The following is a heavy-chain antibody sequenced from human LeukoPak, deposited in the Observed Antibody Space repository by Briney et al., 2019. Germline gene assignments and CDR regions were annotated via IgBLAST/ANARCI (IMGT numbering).Heavy chain of an antibody. Sequence: ALVKVSCKASGYTFTDYYIHWVRQAPGQGREWVGWINPNSGATDYAQKFQGRVTMTRDTSINTAFMDLSRLRSDDTAVYYCAREYGIGNAFDIWGQGTMVTVSS. V-gene: IGHV1-2*02. D-gene: IGHD1-26*01. CDR2: INPNSGAT. CDR1: GYTFTDYY. CDR3: AREYGIGNAFDI. J-gene: IGHJ3*02.